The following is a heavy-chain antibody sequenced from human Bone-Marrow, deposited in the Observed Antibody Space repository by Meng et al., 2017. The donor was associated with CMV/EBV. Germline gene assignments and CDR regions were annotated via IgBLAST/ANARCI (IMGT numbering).Heavy chain of an antibody. Sequence: GESLKISCAASGFPFSSYGMHLVRQAPGTGLEWVAFIRYDGSNKYYADSVKGRFTISRDNSKNTLYLQMNSLRAEDTAVYYCARDLIRFLEWLSPSYYYYYGRDVWGQGTTVTVSS. CDR3: ARDLIRFLEWLSPSYYYYYGRDV. CDR2: IRYDGSNK. J-gene: IGHJ6*02. CDR1: GFPFSSYG. D-gene: IGHD3-3*01. V-gene: IGHV3-30*02.